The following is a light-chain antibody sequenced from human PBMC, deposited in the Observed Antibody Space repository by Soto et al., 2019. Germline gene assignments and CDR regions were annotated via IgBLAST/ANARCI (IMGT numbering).Light chain of an antibody. CDR3: CSYAGSYTFV. CDR2: DVT. V-gene: IGLV2-11*01. J-gene: IGLJ1*01. Sequence: QSVLTQPRSVSGSPGQSVTISCTGTSSDVCGHDYVSWYQQHPGKAPKLMIYDVTKRPSGVPDRFSGSKSGNTASLTISGLQAEYKAEFYCCSYAGSYTFVFGTGPKVTVL. CDR1: SSDVCGHDY.